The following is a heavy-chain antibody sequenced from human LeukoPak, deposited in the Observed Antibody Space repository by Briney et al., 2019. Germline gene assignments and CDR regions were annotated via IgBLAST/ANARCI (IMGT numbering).Heavy chain of an antibody. Sequence: GGSLRLSCTASGFTFGDYAMSWVRQAPGKGLEWVGFIRSKAYGGTTEYAASVKGRFTISRDDSKSIAYLQMNSLKTEDTAVYYGTRSVAPDGWFEPWGQGTLVTVSS. D-gene: IGHD1-14*01. J-gene: IGHJ5*02. V-gene: IGHV3-49*04. CDR3: TRSVAPDGWFEP. CDR1: GFTFGDYA. CDR2: IRSKAYGGTT.